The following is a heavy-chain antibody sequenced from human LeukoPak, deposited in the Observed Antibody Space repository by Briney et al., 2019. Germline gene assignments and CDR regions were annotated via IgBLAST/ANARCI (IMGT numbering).Heavy chain of an antibody. Sequence: ASVKVSCKASGGTFSSYAISWVRQAPGQRLEWMGWINAGNGNTKYSQKFQGRVTITRDTSASTAYMELSSLRSEDTAVYYCAREGGPVAGRHITNIDYWGQGTLVTVSS. CDR3: AREGGPVAGRHITNIDY. CDR2: INAGNGNT. J-gene: IGHJ4*02. V-gene: IGHV1-3*01. D-gene: IGHD6-19*01. CDR1: GGTFSSYA.